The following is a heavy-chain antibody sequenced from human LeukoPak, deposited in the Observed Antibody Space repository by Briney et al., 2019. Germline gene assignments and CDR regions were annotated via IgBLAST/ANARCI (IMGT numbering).Heavy chain of an antibody. CDR2: IIPIFGTA. D-gene: IGHD2-2*01. J-gene: IGHJ6*02. CDR1: GGTFSSYA. CDR3: ARDQRHCSSTNRSPLSYYYYGMDV. V-gene: IGHV1-69*13. Sequence: GASVKVSCKASGGTFSSYAISWVRQAPGQGLEWMGGIIPIFGTANYAQKFQGRVTITADESTSTAYMELSSLRSEDTAVYYCARDQRHCSSTNRSPLSYYYYGMDVWGQGTTVTVSS.